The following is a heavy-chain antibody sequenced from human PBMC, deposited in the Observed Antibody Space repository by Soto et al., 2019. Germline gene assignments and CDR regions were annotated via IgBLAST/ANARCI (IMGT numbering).Heavy chain of an antibody. V-gene: IGHV1-3*01. J-gene: IGHJ4*02. Sequence: GASVKVSCKASGYTFTSYAMHWVRQAPGQKLEWMGWINAGNGNTKYSQKFQGRVTITRDTSASTAYMELSSLRSEDTAVYYCARVDPLVYCSGGRCLTFDYWGQGALVTVSS. CDR1: GYTFTSYA. CDR3: ARVDPLVYCSGGRCLTFDY. CDR2: INAGNGNT. D-gene: IGHD2-15*01.